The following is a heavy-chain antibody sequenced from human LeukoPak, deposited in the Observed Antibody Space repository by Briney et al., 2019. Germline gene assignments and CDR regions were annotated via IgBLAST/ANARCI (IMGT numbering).Heavy chain of an antibody. J-gene: IGHJ6*01. V-gene: IGHV3-64*01. Sequence: GGSLRLSCVASGFTLSNHDMHWVRQGPGKGLECVSSISRSGDSTYYANSVKGRFTISRDGSKNTLYLQMDTLRTDDMAAYYWARSYASGIHDLDVWGEGATVTVSS. D-gene: IGHD3-10*01. CDR3: ARSYASGIHDLDV. CDR2: ISRSGDST. CDR1: GFTLSNHD.